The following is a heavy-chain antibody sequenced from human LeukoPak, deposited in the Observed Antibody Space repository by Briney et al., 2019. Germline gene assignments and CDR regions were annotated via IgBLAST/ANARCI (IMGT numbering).Heavy chain of an antibody. CDR2: IYYSGST. V-gene: IGHV4-59*01. D-gene: IGHD3-22*01. J-gene: IGHJ4*02. Sequence: SGTLSLTCTVSGGSISSYYWSWIRQPPGKGLEWIGYIYYSGSTNYNPSLKSRVTISVDTSKNQFSLKLSSVTAADTAVYYCAREVAYYDSSGYIDYWGQGTLVTVSS. CDR1: GGSISSYY. CDR3: AREVAYYDSSGYIDY.